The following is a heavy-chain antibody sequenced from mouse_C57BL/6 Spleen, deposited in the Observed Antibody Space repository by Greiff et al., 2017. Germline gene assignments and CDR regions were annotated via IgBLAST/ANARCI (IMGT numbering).Heavy chain of an antibody. Sequence: VQLQQSGAELVKPGASVKISCKASGYAFSSYWMNWVKQRPGKGLEWIGQIYPGDGDTNYNGKFKGKATLTADKSSSTAYMQLSSLTSEDSAVYLCARRAYGSSWYFDVWGTGTTVTVSS. V-gene: IGHV1-80*01. CDR3: ARRAYGSSWYFDV. J-gene: IGHJ1*03. CDR1: GYAFSSYW. CDR2: IYPGDGDT. D-gene: IGHD1-1*01.